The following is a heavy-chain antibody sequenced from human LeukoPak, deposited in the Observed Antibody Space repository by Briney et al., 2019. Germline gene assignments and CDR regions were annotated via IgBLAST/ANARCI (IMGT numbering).Heavy chain of an antibody. J-gene: IGHJ4*02. CDR2: VSVSGGST. Sequence: GGSLRLSCAASGFTFSRYALNWARQAPGKGLEWVSPVSVSGGSTYYADSVKGRFTISRDNSENTLYLQMNSLRAEDTAVYYCAKGVISWSGDYYFDYWGQGTLVTVSS. CDR1: GFTFSRYA. V-gene: IGHV3-23*01. CDR3: AKGVISWSGDYYFDY. D-gene: IGHD3-3*01.